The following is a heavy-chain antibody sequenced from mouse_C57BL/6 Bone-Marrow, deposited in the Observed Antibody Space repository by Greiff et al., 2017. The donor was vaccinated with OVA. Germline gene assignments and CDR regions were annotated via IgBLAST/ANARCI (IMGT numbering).Heavy chain of an antibody. CDR2: IYPRDGST. Sequence: QVQLQQSGAELVKPGASVKLSCKASGYTFTSYDINWVKQRPRQGLEWIGWIYPRDGSTKYNEKFKGKATLTVDTSSSTAYMELHSLTSEDSAVYFCATYYPFAYWGQGTLVTVSA. CDR3: ATYYPFAY. J-gene: IGHJ3*01. CDR1: GYTFTSYD. V-gene: IGHV1-85*01. D-gene: IGHD1-1*01.